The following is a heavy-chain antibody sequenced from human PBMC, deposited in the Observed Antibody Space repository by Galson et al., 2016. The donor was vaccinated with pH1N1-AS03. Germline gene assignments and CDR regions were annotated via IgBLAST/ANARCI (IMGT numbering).Heavy chain of an antibody. CDR2: IYHSGST. D-gene: IGHD5-24*01. Sequence: ETLSLTCAVSGYSISSGYYWGWIRQPPGKGLEWIGSIYHSGSTYYNPSLKSRVTISVDTSKNQFFLKLSSVTAADTAVYYCARPRRDGYNFDAFDIWGQGTMVTVSS. V-gene: IGHV4-38-2*01. CDR3: ARPRRDGYNFDAFDI. CDR1: GYSISSGYY. J-gene: IGHJ3*02.